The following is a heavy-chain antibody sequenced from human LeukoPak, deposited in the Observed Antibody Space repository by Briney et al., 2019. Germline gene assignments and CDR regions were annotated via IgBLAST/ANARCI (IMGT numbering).Heavy chain of an antibody. CDR2: IYYSGST. CDR1: GASISSYY. V-gene: IGHV4-59*01. J-gene: IGHJ4*02. Sequence: SETLSLTCTVSGASISSYYWSWIRQPPGKGLEWIGYIYYSGSTNYNPSLKSRVTISVDTSKNQFSLKLSSVTAADTAVYYCARVVAVAGLGFFDYWGQGTLVTVSS. CDR3: ARVVAVAGLGFFDY. D-gene: IGHD6-19*01.